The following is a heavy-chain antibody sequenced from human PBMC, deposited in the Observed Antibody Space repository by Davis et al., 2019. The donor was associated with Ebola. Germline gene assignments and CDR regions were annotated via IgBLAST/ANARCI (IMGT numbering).Heavy chain of an antibody. Sequence: PGGSLRLSCAASGLIFNNYWMSWIRQAPGKGPEWVAIIKEDGGEKYYVNSVKGRFIISRDNAKNSLYLQMNSLRAEDTAVYYCARRSSQALDWGQGTLVTVSS. D-gene: IGHD6-6*01. CDR1: GLIFNNYW. J-gene: IGHJ4*02. CDR2: IKEDGGEK. V-gene: IGHV3-7*01. CDR3: ARRSSQALD.